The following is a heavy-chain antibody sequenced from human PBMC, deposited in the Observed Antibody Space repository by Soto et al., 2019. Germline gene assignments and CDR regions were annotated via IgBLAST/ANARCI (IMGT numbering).Heavy chain of an antibody. J-gene: IGHJ4*02. V-gene: IGHV1-18*01. CDR2: ISAYNGNT. Sequence: QVQLVQCGAEVKKPGASVKVSCKASGYTFTSYGISWVRQAPGQGLEWMGWISAYNGNTNYAQKLQGRVTMTTDTSTSTAYMELRSLRSDDTAVYYCARDQGYYDFWSGYYSEFDYWDQGTLVSVSS. CDR3: ARDQGYYDFWSGYYSEFDY. CDR1: GYTFTSYG. D-gene: IGHD3-3*01.